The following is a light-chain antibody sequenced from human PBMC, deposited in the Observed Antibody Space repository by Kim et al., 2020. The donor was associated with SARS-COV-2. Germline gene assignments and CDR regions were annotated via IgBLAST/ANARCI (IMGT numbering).Light chain of an antibody. J-gene: IGLJ3*02. CDR1: SLRSYV. CDR3: NSRDSSGNQWV. Sequence: ALGQAGRITCQGDSLRSYVASWYQQKPGQAPVFVMSGKNNRPSGIPDRFSGSTSGNTASLTITGVQVEDEGDYYCNSRDSSGNQWVFGGGTKLTVL. CDR2: GKN. V-gene: IGLV3-19*01.